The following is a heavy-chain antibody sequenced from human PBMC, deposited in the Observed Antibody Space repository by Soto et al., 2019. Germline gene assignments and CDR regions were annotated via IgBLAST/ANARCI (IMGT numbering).Heavy chain of an antibody. J-gene: IGHJ6*02. CDR1: GFTFSSYA. CDR2: ISGSGGST. CDR3: AKSLAADSSGWYGGFYYYYYGMDV. D-gene: IGHD6-19*01. V-gene: IGHV3-23*01. Sequence: HPGGSLRLSCAASGFTFSSYAMSWVRQAPGKGLEWVSAISGSGGSTYYADSVKGRFTISRDNSKNTLYLQMNSLRAEDTAVYYCAKSLAADSSGWYGGFYYYYYGMDVWGQGTSVTVSS.